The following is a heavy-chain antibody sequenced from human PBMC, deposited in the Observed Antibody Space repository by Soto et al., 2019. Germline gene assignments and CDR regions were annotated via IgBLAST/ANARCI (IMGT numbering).Heavy chain of an antibody. CDR1: GFSFSSYG. CDR3: GKATATAGSVYHGLDA. D-gene: IGHD4-4*01. CDR2: ISYDGGSK. Sequence: GGSLRLSCAASGFSFSSYGMHWVRQAPGKGLEWVAAISYDGGSKQYVASVKGRFTIYRDNSHNTLYLQMNSLRAEDTAVYYCGKATATAGSVYHGLDAWGQGTTVTVSS. J-gene: IGHJ6*02. V-gene: IGHV3-30*18.